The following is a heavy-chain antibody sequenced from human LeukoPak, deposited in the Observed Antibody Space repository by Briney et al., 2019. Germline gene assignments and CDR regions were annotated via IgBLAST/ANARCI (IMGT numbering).Heavy chain of an antibody. CDR1: GFTVSSNY. Sequence: GGSLRLSCAASGFTVSSNYMSWVRQAPGKGLEWASVIYSGGSTYYADSVKGRFTISRDNSKNTLYLQMNSLRAEDTAVYYCAREGLDYGDYGSWFDPWGQGTLVTVSS. J-gene: IGHJ5*02. D-gene: IGHD4-17*01. CDR2: IYSGGST. V-gene: IGHV3-66*01. CDR3: AREGLDYGDYGSWFDP.